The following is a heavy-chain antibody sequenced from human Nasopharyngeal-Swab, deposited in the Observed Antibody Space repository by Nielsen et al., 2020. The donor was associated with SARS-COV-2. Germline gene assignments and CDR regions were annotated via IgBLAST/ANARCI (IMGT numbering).Heavy chain of an antibody. D-gene: IGHD4-23*01. Sequence: SETLSLTCTVSGGSISGYYWSWIRQPPGKGLEWIGYIYYSGSTNYNPSLKSRVTISVDTSKNQFSLKLSSVTAADTAVYYCARDYGGNSPFDYWGQGTLVTVSS. CDR2: IYYSGST. V-gene: IGHV4-59*01. J-gene: IGHJ4*02. CDR3: ARDYGGNSPFDY. CDR1: GGSISGYY.